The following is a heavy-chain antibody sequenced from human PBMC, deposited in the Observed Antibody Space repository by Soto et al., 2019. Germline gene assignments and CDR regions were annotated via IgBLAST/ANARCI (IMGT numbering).Heavy chain of an antibody. V-gene: IGHV1-69*01. D-gene: IGHD3-16*01. J-gene: IGHJ4*02. Sequence: GQGLEWMGGIIPIFGTANYAQKCQGRVTITADESTSTAYMELSSLRSEDTAVYYCAKLRGGDGSTNRDYSGQGTLVTVSS. CDR3: AKLRGGDGSTNRDY. CDR2: IIPIFGTA.